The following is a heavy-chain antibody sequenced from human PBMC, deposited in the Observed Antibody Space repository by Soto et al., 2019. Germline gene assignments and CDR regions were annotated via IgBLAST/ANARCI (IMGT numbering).Heavy chain of an antibody. V-gene: IGHV4-30-4*01. Sequence: SETLSLTCTVSGGSISSGDYYWSWIRQPPGKGLEWIGYIYYSGSTYYNPSLKSRVTISVDTSKNQFSLKLSSVTAADTAVYYCATSNPTDAFDIWGQGTMVTVSS. CDR3: ATSNPTDAFDI. J-gene: IGHJ3*02. CDR1: GGSISSGDYY. CDR2: IYYSGST. D-gene: IGHD4-4*01.